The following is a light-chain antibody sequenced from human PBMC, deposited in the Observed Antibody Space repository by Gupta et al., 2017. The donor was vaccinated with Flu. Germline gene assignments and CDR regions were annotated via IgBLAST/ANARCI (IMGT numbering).Light chain of an antibody. CDR3: LQRSNWPQT. CDR2: DAS. V-gene: IGKV3-11*01. J-gene: IGKJ2*01. Sequence: DIVLTQSPATLSLSPGERATLSCRASQSVSTYLAWYQQKPGQPPRLLIYDASNRATGIPARFSGSGSGTDFTLTISGLEPEDFAVYYCLQRSNWPQTFGQGTKLEIK. CDR1: QSVSTY.